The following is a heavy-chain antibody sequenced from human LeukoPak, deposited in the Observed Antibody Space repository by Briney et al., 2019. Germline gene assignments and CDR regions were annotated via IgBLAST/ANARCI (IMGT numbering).Heavy chain of an antibody. CDR2: ISGSGGST. D-gene: IGHD3-22*01. Sequence: PGGSLRLSCAASGFTFSSYGMSWVRQAPGKGLEWVSAISGSGGSTYYADSVKGRFTISRDNSKNTLYLQMNSLRAEDTAVYYCAREGGYYYDSSGYYDYWGQGTLVTVSS. V-gene: IGHV3-23*01. J-gene: IGHJ4*02. CDR1: GFTFSSYG. CDR3: AREGGYYYDSSGYYDY.